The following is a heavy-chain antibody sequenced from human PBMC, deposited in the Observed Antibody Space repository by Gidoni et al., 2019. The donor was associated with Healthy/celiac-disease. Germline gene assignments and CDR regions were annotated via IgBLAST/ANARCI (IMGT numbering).Heavy chain of an antibody. CDR3: AKSTTPTPDTAMAD. CDR2: ISGSGGST. V-gene: IGHV3-23*01. Sequence: VSAISGSGGSTYYADSVKGRFTISRDNSKNTLYLQMNSLRAEDTAVYYCAKSTTPTPDTAMADWGQGTLVTVSS. D-gene: IGHD5-18*01. J-gene: IGHJ4*02.